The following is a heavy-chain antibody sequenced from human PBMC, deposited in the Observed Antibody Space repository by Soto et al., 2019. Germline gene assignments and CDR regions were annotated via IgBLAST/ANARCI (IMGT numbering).Heavy chain of an antibody. J-gene: IGHJ3*02. CDR3: ARTSSGYYYLNAFDI. V-gene: IGHV1-18*01. CDR1: GYTFTSYG. Sequence: GASVKVSCKASGYTFTSYGISWVRQAPGQGLEWMGWISAHNGNTNYAQKHQGRVTMTTDTSTSTAYMELRSLRSDDTAVYYCARTSSGYYYLNAFDIWGQGTMVTVSS. CDR2: ISAHNGNT. D-gene: IGHD3-22*01.